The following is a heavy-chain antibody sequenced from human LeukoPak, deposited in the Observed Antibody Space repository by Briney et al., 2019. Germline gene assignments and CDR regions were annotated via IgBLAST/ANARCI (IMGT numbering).Heavy chain of an antibody. D-gene: IGHD5-12*01. Sequence: GASVKVSCKASGGTFSSYAISWVRQAPGQGLELMGGIIPIFGTANYAQKFQGRVTITADKSTSTAYMELSSLRSEDTAVYYCARDRRVATSRFLAHDAFDIWGQGTMVTVSS. CDR1: GGTFSSYA. CDR3: ARDRRVATSRFLAHDAFDI. V-gene: IGHV1-69*06. CDR2: IIPIFGTA. J-gene: IGHJ3*02.